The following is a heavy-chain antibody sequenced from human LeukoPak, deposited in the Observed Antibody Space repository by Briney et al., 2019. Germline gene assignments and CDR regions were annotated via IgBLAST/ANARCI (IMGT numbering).Heavy chain of an antibody. J-gene: IGHJ4*02. CDR3: ARARDGYNRFLFDY. D-gene: IGHD5-24*01. V-gene: IGHV1-69*06. CDR2: IIPIFGTA. Sequence: GASVKVSCKASGYTFTSYYMHWVRQAPGQGLEWMGGIIPIFGTASYAQKFQGRVTITADKSTSTAYMELSSLRSEDTAVYYCARARDGYNRFLFDYWGQGTLVTVSS. CDR1: GYTFTSYY.